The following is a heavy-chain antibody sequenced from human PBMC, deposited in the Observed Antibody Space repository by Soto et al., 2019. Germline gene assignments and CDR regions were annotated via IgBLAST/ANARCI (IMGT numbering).Heavy chain of an antibody. D-gene: IGHD3-10*01. J-gene: IGHJ4*02. CDR1: GGSFSGYY. V-gene: IGHV4-34*01. CDR3: ASRKSSPYFDY. Sequence: PSETLSLTCAVYGGSFSGYYWTWIRQPPGTGLEWIGEINHSGSTNYNPSLKSRVTISVDTSKKQFPLKLSSVTAADTAVYYCASRKSSPYFDYWGQGTLVTVSS. CDR2: INHSGST.